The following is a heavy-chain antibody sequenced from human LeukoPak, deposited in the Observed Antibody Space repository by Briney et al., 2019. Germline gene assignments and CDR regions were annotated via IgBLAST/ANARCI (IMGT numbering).Heavy chain of an antibody. J-gene: IGHJ4*02. D-gene: IGHD6-19*01. V-gene: IGHV3-30*18. Sequence: GRSLRLSCAASGFTFSSYGMHWVRQAPGKGLEWVAVISYDGSNKYYADSVKGRFTISRDNSKNTLYLQMNSLRAEDTAVYYCAKDRKRYSSGWYEFDYWGQGTLVTVSS. CDR3: AKDRKRYSSGWYEFDY. CDR1: GFTFSSYG. CDR2: ISYDGSNK.